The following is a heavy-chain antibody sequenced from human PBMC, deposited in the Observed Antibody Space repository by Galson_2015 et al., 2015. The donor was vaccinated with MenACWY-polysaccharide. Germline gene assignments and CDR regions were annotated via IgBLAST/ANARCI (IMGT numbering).Heavy chain of an antibody. V-gene: IGHV4-38-2*02. Sequence: PPGKGLEWIASIFHSGTTYYNPSLKSRVTISVDTSKNQFSLKLSSVTAADTAVYYCARVEKYSGSFYILYWGQGTLVTVSS. D-gene: IGHD1-26*01. CDR3: ARVEKYSGSFYILY. CDR2: IFHSGTT. J-gene: IGHJ4*02.